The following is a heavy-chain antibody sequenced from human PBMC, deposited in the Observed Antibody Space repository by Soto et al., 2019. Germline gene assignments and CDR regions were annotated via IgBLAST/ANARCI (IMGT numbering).Heavy chain of an antibody. CDR2: IDPSDSYT. J-gene: IGHJ6*02. D-gene: IGHD3-10*01. V-gene: IGHV5-10-1*01. Sequence: GESLKISCKGSGYSFTSYWISWVRQMPGKGLEWMGRIDPSDSYTNYSPSFQGHVTISADKSISTAYLQWSSLKASDTAMYYCATSQYYYGSGSFPNYGMDVWGQGTTVTVSS. CDR1: GYSFTSYW. CDR3: ATSQYYYGSGSFPNYGMDV.